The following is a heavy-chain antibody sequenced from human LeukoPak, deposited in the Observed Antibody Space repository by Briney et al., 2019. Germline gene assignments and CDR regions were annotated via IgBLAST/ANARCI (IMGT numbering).Heavy chain of an antibody. V-gene: IGHV3-21*01. CDR1: GFTLSSYS. CDR2: ISSSTYI. D-gene: IGHD6-19*01. J-gene: IGHJ4*02. CDR3: ARESFSGWYDDD. Sequence: GGSLRLSCAASGFTLSSYSMNWVRQAPGKGLEWVSSISSSTYIYYADSVKGRFTISRDNAKNSLYLQMNSLRGEDTAVYYCARESFSGWYDDDWGKGTLVTVSS.